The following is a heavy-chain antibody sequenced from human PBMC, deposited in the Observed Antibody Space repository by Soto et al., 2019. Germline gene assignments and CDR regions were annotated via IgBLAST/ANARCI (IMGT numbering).Heavy chain of an antibody. CDR2: IYWDDDK. V-gene: IGHV2-5*02. CDR1: GFSLSTSGVG. CDR3: AHSGIVVVPAAIQPLYCYYGMDV. D-gene: IGHD2-2*02. J-gene: IGHJ6*02. Sequence: SGPYAGEPTQTLTLTCTFSGFSLSTSGVGVGWIRQPPGKALEWLALIYWDDDKRYSPSLKSRLTITKDTSKNQVVLTMTNMDPVDTATYYCAHSGIVVVPAAIQPLYCYYGMDVWGQGTTVTVSS.